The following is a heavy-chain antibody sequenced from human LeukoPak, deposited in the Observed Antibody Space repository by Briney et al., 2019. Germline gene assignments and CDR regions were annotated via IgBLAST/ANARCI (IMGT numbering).Heavy chain of an antibody. J-gene: IGHJ4*02. D-gene: IGHD2-2*01. Sequence: SVKVSCKASGGTFSSYTISWVRQAPGQGLEWMGGIIPIFGTANYAQKFQGRVTITADESTSTAYMELSSLRSEDTAVYYCARHIHQGYYFDYWGQGTLVTVSS. CDR1: GGTFSSYT. CDR3: ARHIHQGYYFDY. V-gene: IGHV1-69*01. CDR2: IIPIFGTA.